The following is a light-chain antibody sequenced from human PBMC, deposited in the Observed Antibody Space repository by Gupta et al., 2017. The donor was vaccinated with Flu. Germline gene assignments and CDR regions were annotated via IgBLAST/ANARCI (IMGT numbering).Light chain of an antibody. J-gene: IGLJ1*01. CDR1: NSNVGNNY. Sequence: QPVLTQPPSVSAAPGQRVTITCSGSNSNVGNNYVFCYQQPPQTAPKLLIYENSVRHSGIPDRFSVSKSGTSATLGITRLQTGDEADYYCGTWEGSRGTDFVFGTGTKVTVL. CDR2: ENS. CDR3: GTWEGSRGTDFV. V-gene: IGLV1-51*02.